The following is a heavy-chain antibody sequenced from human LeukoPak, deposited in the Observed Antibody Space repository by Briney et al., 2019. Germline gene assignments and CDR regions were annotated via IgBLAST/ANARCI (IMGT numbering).Heavy chain of an antibody. CDR2: ISSSSSYI. V-gene: IGHV3-21*01. Sequence: PGGSLRLSCAASGFTFSSYSMNWVRQAPGKGLEWVSSISSSSSYIYYADSVKGRFTISRDNAKNSLYLQMNSLRAEDTAVYYCARGWRKVVTGAFDIWGQGTMVTVSS. J-gene: IGHJ3*02. D-gene: IGHD4-23*01. CDR1: GFTFSSYS. CDR3: ARGWRKVVTGAFDI.